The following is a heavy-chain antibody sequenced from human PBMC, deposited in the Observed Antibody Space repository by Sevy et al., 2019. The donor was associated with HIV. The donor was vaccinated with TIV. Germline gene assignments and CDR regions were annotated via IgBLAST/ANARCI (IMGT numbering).Heavy chain of an antibody. J-gene: IGHJ3*01. Sequence: SGPTLVNPTQTLTLTCTFSGFSLTTSGVGVGWIRQPPGKALEWLALISWNDDKYYSPSLKSRLTITKDTTKNQVVLRMTHMDPVDTATYFCAHRPYGDYVGGFDVWGQGTLVTVSS. CDR2: ISWNDDK. CDR3: AHRPYGDYVGGFDV. D-gene: IGHD4-17*01. V-gene: IGHV2-5*01. CDR1: GFSLTTSGVG.